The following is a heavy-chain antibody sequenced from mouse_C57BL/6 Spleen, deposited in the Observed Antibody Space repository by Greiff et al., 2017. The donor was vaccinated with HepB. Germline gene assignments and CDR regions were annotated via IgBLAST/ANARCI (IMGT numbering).Heavy chain of an antibody. D-gene: IGHD2-4*01. CDR2: INPDSSTI. CDR3: ARNYEGAWFAY. V-gene: IGHV4-1*01. CDR1: GVDFSRYW. Sequence: EAGGVDFSRYWMSWVRRAPGKGLEWIGEINPDSSTINYAPSLKDKFIISRDNAKNTLYLQMSKVRSEDTALYYCARNYEGAWFAYWGQGTLVTVSA. J-gene: IGHJ3*01.